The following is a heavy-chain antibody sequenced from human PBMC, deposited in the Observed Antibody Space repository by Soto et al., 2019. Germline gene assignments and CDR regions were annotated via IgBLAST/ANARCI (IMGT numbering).Heavy chain of an antibody. CDR3: ARRLWSGESLWFDP. D-gene: IGHD3-10*01. J-gene: IGHJ5*02. V-gene: IGHV4-31*03. Sequence: SETLSLTCTVSGGPISSGGCFWSWIRQLPGKGLEWIGYIYYKGSTDYNPSLKSRVTISVDTSQNQFSLKLSSVTAADTAVYYCARRLWSGESLWFDPWGQGSLVTVPS. CDR2: IYYKGST. CDR1: GGPISSGGCF.